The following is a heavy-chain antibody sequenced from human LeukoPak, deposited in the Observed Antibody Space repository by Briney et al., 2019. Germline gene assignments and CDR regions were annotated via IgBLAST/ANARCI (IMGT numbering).Heavy chain of an antibody. J-gene: IGHJ3*02. V-gene: IGHV1-69*04. CDR1: GYTFTSYD. CDR2: IIPILGIA. D-gene: IGHD2-15*01. CDR3: ARALSGGSLRAFDI. Sequence: GASVKVSCKASGYTFTSYDISWVRQAPGQGLEWMGRIIPILGIANYAQKFQGRVTITADKSTSTAYMELSSLRSEDTAVYYCARALSGGSLRAFDIWGQGTMVTVSS.